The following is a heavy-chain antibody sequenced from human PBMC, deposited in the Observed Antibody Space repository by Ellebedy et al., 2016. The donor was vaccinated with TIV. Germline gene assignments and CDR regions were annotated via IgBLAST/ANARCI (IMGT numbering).Heavy chain of an antibody. CDR3: AKDAWEKARISWEHDF. J-gene: IGHJ4*02. D-gene: IGHD5-24*01. CDR2: LHGSGRGI. CDR1: GFTFSSFA. V-gene: IGHV3-23*01. Sequence: PGGSLRLSCAASGFTFSSFAMGWVRQTPGKGLEGVSGLHGSGRGIFYSDSVKGRFTISRDNSRNTVYLHMDSLTTEDTAVYFCAKDAWEKARISWEHDFWGQGTLVTVSS.